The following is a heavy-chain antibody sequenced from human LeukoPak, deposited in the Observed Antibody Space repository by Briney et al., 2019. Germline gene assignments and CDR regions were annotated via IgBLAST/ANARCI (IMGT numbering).Heavy chain of an antibody. CDR3: ARRGGNPLGAFDI. Sequence: PSETLSLTCTVSGASVSNYDWSWIRQPPGKGLEWIGYVYYSGRTNYNPSLESRVTISVDTSMNQFSLKLTSVTAADTAMYYCARRGGNPLGAFDIWGQGTMVTVSS. CDR1: GASVSNYD. J-gene: IGHJ3*02. D-gene: IGHD4-23*01. V-gene: IGHV4-59*02. CDR2: VYYSGRT.